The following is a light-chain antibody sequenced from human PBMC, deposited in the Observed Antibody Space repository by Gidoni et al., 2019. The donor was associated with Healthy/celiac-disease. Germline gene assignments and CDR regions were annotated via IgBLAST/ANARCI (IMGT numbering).Light chain of an antibody. Sequence: FERTPPPPVSVSPGQTASITCSGDKLGDKYACWYQQKPGQSPVLVIYQDSKRPSGIPERFSGSNSGNTATLTISGTQAMDEADYYCQAWDSSTGVFGGGTKLTVL. CDR3: QAWDSSTGV. CDR1: KLGDKY. J-gene: IGLJ2*01. CDR2: QDS. V-gene: IGLV3-1*01.